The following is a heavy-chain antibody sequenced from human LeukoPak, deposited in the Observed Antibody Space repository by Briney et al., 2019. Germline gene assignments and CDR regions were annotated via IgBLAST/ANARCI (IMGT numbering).Heavy chain of an antibody. CDR3: ARGGDKYYYGMDV. D-gene: IGHD4-17*01. CDR1: GFTFSSYS. Sequence: PGGSLRLSCAASGFTFSSYSMNWVRQAPGKGLEWVSSISSSSSYIYYADSVKGRFTISRDNARNSLYLQMNSLRAEDTAVYYCARGGDKYYYGMDVWGQGTTVTDSS. CDR2: ISSSSSYI. V-gene: IGHV3-21*01. J-gene: IGHJ6*02.